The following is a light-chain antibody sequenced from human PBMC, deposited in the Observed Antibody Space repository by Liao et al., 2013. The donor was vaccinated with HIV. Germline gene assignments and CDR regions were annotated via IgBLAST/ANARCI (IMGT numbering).Light chain of an antibody. CDR3: QVWDSSSDHRV. CDR2: RDS. CDR1: SVGSEV. J-gene: IGLJ1*01. Sequence: SDVLIQPPSVSVARGKTARITCGGDSVGSEVVHWYQQKPGQAPVLLVNRDSDLPSVTLERFTDSKSGNTATLTITRVEAGDEADYYCQVWDSSSDHRVFGTGTKVTV. V-gene: IGLV3-21*03.